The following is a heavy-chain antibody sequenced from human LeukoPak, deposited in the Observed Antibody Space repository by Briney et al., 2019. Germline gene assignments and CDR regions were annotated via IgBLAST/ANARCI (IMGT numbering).Heavy chain of an antibody. Sequence: SETLSLTCTVSGGSISGGGYYWSWIRQHPGKGLEWIGYIYYNGSTYYNPSLKSRVTISVDTSKNQFSLKLSSVTAADTAVYYCARAPGDSSGYGGYYYGMDVWGQGTTVTVSS. CDR2: IYYNGST. V-gene: IGHV4-31*03. D-gene: IGHD3-22*01. J-gene: IGHJ6*02. CDR3: ARAPGDSSGYGGYYYGMDV. CDR1: GGSISGGGYY.